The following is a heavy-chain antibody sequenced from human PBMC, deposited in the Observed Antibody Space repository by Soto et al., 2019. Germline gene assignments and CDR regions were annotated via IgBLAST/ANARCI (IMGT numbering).Heavy chain of an antibody. Sequence: GASVKVSCKASGGTFSSYAISWVRQAPGQGLEWMGGIIPIFGTANYAQKFQGRVTITADESTSTAYMELSSLRSEDTAVYYCARDTVAVATYYYYGMDVWGQGTTVTVSS. D-gene: IGHD6-19*01. CDR3: ARDTVAVATYYYYGMDV. CDR1: GGTFSSYA. V-gene: IGHV1-69*13. CDR2: IIPIFGTA. J-gene: IGHJ6*02.